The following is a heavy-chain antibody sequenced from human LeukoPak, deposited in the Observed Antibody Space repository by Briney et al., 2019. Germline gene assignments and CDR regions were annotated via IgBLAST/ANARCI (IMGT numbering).Heavy chain of an antibody. CDR2: IRSKAYGGTT. CDR1: GFTFGDYA. D-gene: IGHD3-22*01. CDR3: MTDMIVVVMPSYYYMDV. V-gene: IGHV3-49*04. J-gene: IGHJ6*03. Sequence: PGGSLRLSCTASGFTFGDYAMSWVRQAPGKGLEWVGFIRSKAYGGTTEYAASVKGRFTISRDDSKSIAYLQMNSLKTEDTAVYYCMTDMIVVVMPSYYYMDVWGKGTTVTVSS.